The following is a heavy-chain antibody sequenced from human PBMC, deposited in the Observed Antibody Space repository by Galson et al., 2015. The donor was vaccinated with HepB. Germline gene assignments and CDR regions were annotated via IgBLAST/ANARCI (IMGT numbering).Heavy chain of an antibody. CDR1: GYTFSNSG. V-gene: IGHV1-18*01. D-gene: IGHD4-23*01. J-gene: IGHJ6*02. CDR3: ASEPRTFFGGQNYGLNV. CDR2: ISADNGNI. Sequence: SVKVSCKAFGYTFSNSGINWVRQAPGQGLEWMGGISADNGNIKYAQKFRGRVTMTTDTSTSTAYMELGSLRSDDTAVYYCASEPRTFFGGQNYGLNVWGQGTTVTVSS.